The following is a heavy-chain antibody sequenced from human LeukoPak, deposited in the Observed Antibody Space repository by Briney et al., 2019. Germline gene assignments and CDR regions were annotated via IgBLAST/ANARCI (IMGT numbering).Heavy chain of an antibody. CDR3: ARDHDFWSGYYTERGYYFDY. V-gene: IGHV3-30-3*01. CDR1: GFTFSSYA. CDR2: ISYDGSNK. J-gene: IGHJ4*02. D-gene: IGHD3-3*01. Sequence: PGGSLRLSCAASGFTFSSYAMHWVRQAPGKGLECVAVISYDGSNKYYADSVKGRFTISRDNSKNTLYLQMNSLRAEDTAVYYCARDHDFWSGYYTERGYYFDYWGQGTLVTVSS.